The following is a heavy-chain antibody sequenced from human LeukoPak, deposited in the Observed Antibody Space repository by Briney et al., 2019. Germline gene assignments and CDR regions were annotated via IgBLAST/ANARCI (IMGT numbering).Heavy chain of an antibody. CDR2: IYSSGIT. CDR3: ARRYDTSGFYYFDY. D-gene: IGHD3-22*01. Sequence: SERLSLACTVSSDSMTSFFWSWIRQPPGKGLGGIGYIYSSGITNYNPSRKSRVTISVDTSKNQFSLRLSSVTAADTAVYFCARRYDTSGFYYFDYWGHGTLVTVSS. CDR1: SDSMTSFF. J-gene: IGHJ4*01. V-gene: IGHV4-59*08.